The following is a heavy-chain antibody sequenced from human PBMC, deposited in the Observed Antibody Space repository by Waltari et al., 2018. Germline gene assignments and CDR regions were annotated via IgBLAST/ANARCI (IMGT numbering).Heavy chain of an antibody. CDR2: INADGRST. CDR1: GFTFTTYW. CDR3: AREADTFDI. J-gene: IGHJ3*02. V-gene: IGHV3-74*01. Sequence: EVQLVESGGGLVQPGGSLRLTCAASGFTFTTYWMHWVRQAPGKGLVWDSRINADGRSTVYADSVKGRFTISRDNAKNTVYLQMNSLRDEDTAMYHCAREADTFDIWGQGTMVTVSS.